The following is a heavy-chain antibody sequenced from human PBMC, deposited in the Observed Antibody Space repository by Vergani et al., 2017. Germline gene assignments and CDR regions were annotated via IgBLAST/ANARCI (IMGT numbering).Heavy chain of an antibody. D-gene: IGHD5-24*01. J-gene: IGHJ4*02. Sequence: EVFLLKSGEDLIQPGGSLRLSCAASGFTFNNFPMSWVSQAPGRGLEWVSSINYSGDRTYYADSVKGRFIISRDNSKITLHLQMDSLRVEDTAVYYCGRGSDNYNWGQGTLVTVSA. CDR1: GFTFNNFP. CDR2: INYSGDRT. CDR3: GRGSDNYN. V-gene: IGHV3-23*01.